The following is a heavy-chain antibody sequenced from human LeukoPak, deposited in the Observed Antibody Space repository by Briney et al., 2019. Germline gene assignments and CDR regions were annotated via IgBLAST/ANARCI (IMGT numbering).Heavy chain of an antibody. CDR2: IYYSGST. CDR1: GGSISSSSYY. Sequence: SETLSLTCTVSGGSISSSSYYWGWIRQPPGKGLEWIGSIYYSGSTYYNPSLKSRVTISVDTSKNQFSLKLSSVTAADTAVYYCARTHSKMVTVHDAFDIWGQGTMVTVSS. CDR3: ARTHSKMVTVHDAFDI. D-gene: IGHD5-18*01. J-gene: IGHJ3*02. V-gene: IGHV4-39*07.